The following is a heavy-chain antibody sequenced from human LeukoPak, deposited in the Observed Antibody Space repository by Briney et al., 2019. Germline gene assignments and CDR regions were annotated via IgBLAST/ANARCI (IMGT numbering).Heavy chain of an antibody. Sequence: PPETLSLTCTVSGVPISSSSYYWGWIRQPPGTGLEWIGSIYYSGSTYYNPSLKSRFTISVDTSKNQFSLKLSSVTAADTAVYYCARSYDIWSARVFFDYWGQGTLVTVSS. CDR3: ARSYDIWSARVFFDY. D-gene: IGHD3-3*01. CDR2: IYYSGST. J-gene: IGHJ4*02. CDR1: GVPISSSSYY. V-gene: IGHV4-39*07.